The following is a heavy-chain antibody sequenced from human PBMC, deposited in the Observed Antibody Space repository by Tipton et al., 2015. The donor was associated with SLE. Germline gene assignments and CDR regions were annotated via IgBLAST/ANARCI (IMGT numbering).Heavy chain of an antibody. V-gene: IGHV4-59*01. D-gene: IGHD6-19*01. Sequence: GLVKPSETLSLTCTVSGGSISSYYWSWIRQPPGKPLEWIAYIRDSGDSDYNPSLKSRVSVSMDTSKSQFSLSLTSVTAADSAVYFCARDRAGYTSGWYWYLDLWGRGARVTVSS. CDR1: GGSISSYY. CDR3: ARDRAGYTSGWYWYLDL. CDR2: IRDSGDS. J-gene: IGHJ2*01.